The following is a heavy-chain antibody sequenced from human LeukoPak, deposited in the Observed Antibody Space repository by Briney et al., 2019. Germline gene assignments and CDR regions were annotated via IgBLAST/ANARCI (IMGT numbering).Heavy chain of an antibody. CDR3: ARAGSNIVVVPNWFDP. V-gene: IGHV3-23*01. Sequence: GGSLRLSCAASGFTFSSYAMNWVRQAPGKGLEWVSAISGSGSTTYYADSVKGRFTISRDNSKNTLFLQMNSLRAEDTAVYYCARAGSNIVVVPNWFDPWGQGTLVTVSS. J-gene: IGHJ5*02. CDR2: ISGSGSTT. CDR1: GFTFSSYA. D-gene: IGHD2-2*01.